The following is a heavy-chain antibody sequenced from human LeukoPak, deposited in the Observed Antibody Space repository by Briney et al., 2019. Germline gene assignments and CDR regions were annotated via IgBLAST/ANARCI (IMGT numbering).Heavy chain of an antibody. Sequence: GGSLRLSCAASGFTFISYGMSWVRQAPGKGLEWVSGITGSGGSTYYADSVKGRFTISRDNSKNTLYLQMNSLRAEDTAVYYCAKDPYGSADAFDVWGQGTMVTVSS. CDR1: GFTFISYG. CDR3: AKDPYGSADAFDV. CDR2: ITGSGGST. V-gene: IGHV3-23*01. J-gene: IGHJ3*01. D-gene: IGHD4-17*01.